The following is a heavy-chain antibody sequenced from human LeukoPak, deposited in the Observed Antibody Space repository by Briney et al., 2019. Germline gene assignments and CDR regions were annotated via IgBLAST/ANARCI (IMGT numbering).Heavy chain of an antibody. CDR3: ARIREDYYGSGSYYTDAFDI. J-gene: IGHJ3*02. Sequence: ESGPALVKPTQTLTLTCTFSGFSLSTRGMCVSWIRQPPGKALEWLARIDWDDDKYYSTSLKTRLTISKDTSKNQVVLTMTNMDPVDTATYYCARIREDYYGSGSYYTDAFDIWGQGTMVTVSS. CDR2: IDWDDDK. D-gene: IGHD3-10*01. V-gene: IGHV2-70*11. CDR1: GFSLSTRGMC.